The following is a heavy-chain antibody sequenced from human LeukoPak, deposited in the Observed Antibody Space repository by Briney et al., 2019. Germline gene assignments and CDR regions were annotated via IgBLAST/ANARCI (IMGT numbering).Heavy chain of an antibody. CDR2: IYQGEST. Sequence: SETLSLTCAVSGGSVNNVTYYWAWVRQPPGKGLEWIGSIYQGESTYSNPDLESRISMSVDTSKDQFPLRLTSVTAADTAVYYCARHEANYYYYYMDVWGEGTTVTVSS. CDR1: GGSVNNVTYY. V-gene: IGHV4-39*01. CDR3: ARHEANYYYYYMDV. D-gene: IGHD3-10*01. J-gene: IGHJ6*03.